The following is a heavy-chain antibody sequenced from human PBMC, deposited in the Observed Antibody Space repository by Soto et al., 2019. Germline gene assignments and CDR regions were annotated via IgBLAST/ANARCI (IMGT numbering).Heavy chain of an antibody. Sequence: GGSLRLSCAASGFTFSSYGMHWVRQAPGKGLEWVAVISYDGSNKYYADSVKGRFTISRDNSKNTLYLQMNSLRAEDTAVYYCAKNLLGKWLFVPPITPPVPPGYWGQGTLVTVSS. CDR2: ISYDGSNK. CDR3: AKNLLGKWLFVPPITPPVPPGY. V-gene: IGHV3-30*18. CDR1: GFTFSSYG. D-gene: IGHD3-22*01. J-gene: IGHJ4*02.